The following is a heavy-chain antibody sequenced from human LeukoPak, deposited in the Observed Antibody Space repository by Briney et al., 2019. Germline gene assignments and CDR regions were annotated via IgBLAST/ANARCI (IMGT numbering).Heavy chain of an antibody. CDR2: ISAYNGNT. D-gene: IGHD3-10*01. J-gene: IGHJ5*02. CDR1: GYTFTSYG. CDR3: ARAMYYYGSGSYLRFDP. Sequence: ASVKLSFTASGYTFTSYGISWVRQAPGQGLEWMGWISAYNGNTNYAQKLQGRVTMTTDTSATTAYMELRSLRSDDTAVYYCARAMYYYGSGSYLRFDPWGQGTLVTVSS. V-gene: IGHV1-18*01.